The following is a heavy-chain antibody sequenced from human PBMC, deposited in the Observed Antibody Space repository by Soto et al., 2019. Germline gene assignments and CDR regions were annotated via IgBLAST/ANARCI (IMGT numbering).Heavy chain of an antibody. Sequence: LRLSCAASGFILSSYWMHWVRQVPGKGLVWVSRLHSDGSTTTYADSVKGRFTISRDNAKNTLYLQMNSLRAEDTAVYYCARELPTTIRGGYYYSYGMDVWGQGTTVTVSS. CDR3: ARELPTTIRGGYYYSYGMDV. CDR2: LHSDGSTT. J-gene: IGHJ6*02. V-gene: IGHV3-74*03. D-gene: IGHD2-2*02. CDR1: GFILSSYW.